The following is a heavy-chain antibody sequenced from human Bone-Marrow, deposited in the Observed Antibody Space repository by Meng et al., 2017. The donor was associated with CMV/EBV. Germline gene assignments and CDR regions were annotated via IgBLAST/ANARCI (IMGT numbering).Heavy chain of an antibody. CDR1: GFTFGDYA. D-gene: IGHD6-6*01. CDR2: IRSKAYGGTT. J-gene: IGHJ4*02. CDR3: TRDGIAARPSPFDY. Sequence: GESLKISCTASGFTFGDYAMSWVRQAPGKGLEWVGFIRSKAYGGTTEYAASVKGRFTISRDDSKSIAYPQMNSLKTEDTAVYYCTRDGIAARPSPFDYWGQGTLVTVSS. V-gene: IGHV3-49*04.